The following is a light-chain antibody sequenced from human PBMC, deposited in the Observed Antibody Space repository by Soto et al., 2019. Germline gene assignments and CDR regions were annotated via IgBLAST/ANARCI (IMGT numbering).Light chain of an antibody. V-gene: IGKV1-27*01. CDR3: QKYNSAPLT. Sequence: DIRMTQSPSSLSASVGDRVTITCRASLPISNYLAWFQQKPGKGPKLLMYAASTLHSGVPSRFSGSGAGTNFSLTISSLQPEDVAIYSCQKYNSAPLTFGGGTKVDIK. CDR2: AAS. J-gene: IGKJ4*01. CDR1: LPISNY.